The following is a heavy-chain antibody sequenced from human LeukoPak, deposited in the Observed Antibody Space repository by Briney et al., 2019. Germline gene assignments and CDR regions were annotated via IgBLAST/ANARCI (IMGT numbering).Heavy chain of an antibody. D-gene: IGHD6-13*01. CDR2: ISSSSSYI. V-gene: IGHV3-21*01. CDR1: GFTFSSYS. Sequence: GGSLRLSCAASGFTFSSYSMNWVRQAPGKGLEWVSSISSSSSYIYYADSVKGRFTISRDNAKNSLYLQMNSLRAEDTAVYYCARDLYPIAAAGTGNWFDPWGQGTLVTVSS. J-gene: IGHJ5*02. CDR3: ARDLYPIAAAGTGNWFDP.